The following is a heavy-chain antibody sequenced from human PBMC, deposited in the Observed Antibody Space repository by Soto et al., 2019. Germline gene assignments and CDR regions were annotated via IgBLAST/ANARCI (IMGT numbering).Heavy chain of an antibody. CDR1: GGSFSGYY. V-gene: IGHV4-34*01. CDR2: INHSGST. J-gene: IGHJ5*02. CDR3: ARTGIAAAGKMFDP. D-gene: IGHD6-13*01. Sequence: SETLSLTCAVYGGSFSGYYWSWIRQPPGKGLEWIGEINHSGSTNYNLSLKSRVTISVDTSKNQFSLKLSSVTAADTAVYYCARTGIAAAGKMFDPWGQGTLVTAPQ.